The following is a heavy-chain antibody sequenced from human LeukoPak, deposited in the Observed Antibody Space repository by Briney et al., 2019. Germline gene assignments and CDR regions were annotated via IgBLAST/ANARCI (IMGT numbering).Heavy chain of an antibody. J-gene: IGHJ4*02. CDR3: AREGIYCVNGVCYLDY. V-gene: IGHV3-20*04. CDR2: ISWNGGNT. Sequence: GGSLRLSCAASGFKFDDYGMSWVRQAPGRGVEGVSGISWNGGNTGYADSVKGRFTTSRDNAKNSLFLQVNSLRADDTAFYYCAREGIYCVNGVCYLDYWGQGTLVTVSS. D-gene: IGHD2-8*01. CDR1: GFKFDDYG.